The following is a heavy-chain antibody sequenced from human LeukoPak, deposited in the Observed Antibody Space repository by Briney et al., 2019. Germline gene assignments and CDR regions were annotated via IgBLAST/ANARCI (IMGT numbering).Heavy chain of an antibody. Sequence: SETLSLTCAVSGGSINSNNLWSWVRQSPAKGLEWIGEIFPSGTANYIPSLKSRVTISVDKSKNQFSLRLSSVTAADTAVYYCARDPSYSSSGSWFDVWGQGTLVTVSS. V-gene: IGHV4-4*02. D-gene: IGHD6-13*01. J-gene: IGHJ5*02. CDR2: IFPSGTA. CDR3: ARDPSYSSSGSWFDV. CDR1: GGSINSNNL.